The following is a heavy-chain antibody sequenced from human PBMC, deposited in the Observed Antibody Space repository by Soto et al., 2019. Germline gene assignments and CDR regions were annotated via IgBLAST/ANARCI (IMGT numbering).Heavy chain of an antibody. CDR2: INPSGGST. J-gene: IGHJ5*02. Sequence: GASVKVSCKASGYTFTSYYMHWVRQAPGQGLEWMGIINPSGGSTSYAQKFQGRVTMTRDTSTSTFYMELSSLRSEDTAVYYCARDRHGAIFGVVSYNWFDPWGQGTLVTSPQ. CDR1: GYTFTSYY. D-gene: IGHD3-3*01. CDR3: ARDRHGAIFGVVSYNWFDP. V-gene: IGHV1-46*01.